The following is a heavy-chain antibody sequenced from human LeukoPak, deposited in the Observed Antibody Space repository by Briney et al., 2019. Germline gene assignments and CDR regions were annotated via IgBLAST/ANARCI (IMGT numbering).Heavy chain of an antibody. Sequence: SQTLSLTCTVSGGSISSGDYYRRWIRQPPGKGLEWIVYIYYSGSTYYNPSRKSRVTISVDTSKNQFSLKLSSVTAADTAVYYCARDSITIFGVPGGWFDPWGQGTLVTVSS. D-gene: IGHD3-3*01. CDR2: IYYSGST. CDR1: GGSISSGDYY. J-gene: IGHJ5*02. CDR3: ARDSITIFGVPGGWFDP. V-gene: IGHV4-30-4*08.